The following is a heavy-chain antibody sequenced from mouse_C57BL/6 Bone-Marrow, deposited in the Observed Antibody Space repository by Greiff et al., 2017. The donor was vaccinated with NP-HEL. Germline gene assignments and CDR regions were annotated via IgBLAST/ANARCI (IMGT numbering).Heavy chain of an antibody. CDR2: IDPSDSYP. CDR1: GYTFTSYW. Sequence: QVQLQQPGAELVMPGASVKLSCKASGYTFTSYWMHWVKQRPGQGLEWIGEIDPSDSYPNYNQKFKGKSTLTVDKSSSTAYMQLSSLTSEDSAVYYCARKGGLRRRGFAYWGQGTLVTVSA. CDR3: ARKGGLRRRGFAY. V-gene: IGHV1-69*01. J-gene: IGHJ3*01. D-gene: IGHD2-4*01.